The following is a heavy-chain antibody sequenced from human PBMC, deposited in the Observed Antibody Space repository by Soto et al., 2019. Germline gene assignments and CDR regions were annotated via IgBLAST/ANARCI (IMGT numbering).Heavy chain of an antibody. V-gene: IGHV1-8*01. CDR1: GYTFTSYD. J-gene: IGHJ3*02. Sequence: QVQLVQSGAEVKKPGASVKVSCKASGYTFTSYDINWVRQATGQGLEWMGWMNPNSGNTGYAQKFQGRVTMTRNTSISTAYMEPSRLRSEDTAVYYCARGINYYDSGDDAFDIWGQGTMVTVSS. CDR2: MNPNSGNT. CDR3: ARGINYYDSGDDAFDI. D-gene: IGHD3-10*01.